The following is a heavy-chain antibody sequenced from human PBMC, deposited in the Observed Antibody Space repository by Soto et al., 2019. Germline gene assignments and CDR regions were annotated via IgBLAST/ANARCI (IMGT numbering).Heavy chain of an antibody. V-gene: IGHV4-38-2*01. D-gene: IGHD3-3*01. CDR2: IYHSGST. Sequence: SETLSLTCAVSGYSISSGYYWGCIRQPPGKGVEWIGSIYHSGSTYYNPSLKSRVTISVDTSKNQFSLKLSSVTAADTAVYYCARARSITIFGVVIIRPRYYFDYWGQGTLVTVYS. J-gene: IGHJ4*02. CDR1: GYSISSGYY. CDR3: ARARSITIFGVVIIRPRYYFDY.